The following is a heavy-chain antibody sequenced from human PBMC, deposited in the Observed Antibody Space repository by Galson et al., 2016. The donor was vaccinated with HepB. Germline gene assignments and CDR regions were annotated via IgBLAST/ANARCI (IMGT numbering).Heavy chain of an antibody. Sequence: SLRLSCAASGFTFSKYGMHWVRQAPATGLEWVAGIWYDGSSINYADPVKGRFIIFRDNSRNTLYLEMNSLRAEDTAVYYCARDAQQLFRGYYYGMDVWGQGTTVTVSS. J-gene: IGHJ6*01. CDR1: GFTFSKYG. D-gene: IGHD1-1*01. V-gene: IGHV3-33*01. CDR2: IWYDGSSI. CDR3: ARDAQQLFRGYYYGMDV.